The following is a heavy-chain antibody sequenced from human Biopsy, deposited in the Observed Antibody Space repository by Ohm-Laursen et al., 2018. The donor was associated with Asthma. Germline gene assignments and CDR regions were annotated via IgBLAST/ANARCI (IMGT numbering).Heavy chain of an antibody. CDR2: INSVFGTT. Sequence: SVKVSCKSLGGTFNTYVIGWVREAPGQGLEWLGGINSVFGTTTYPQKFQDRVTITADDSTSTVYMELSSLRSEDTAVYYCARKAGSCISRTCYSLDFWGQGTLVTVSS. CDR3: ARKAGSCISRTCYSLDF. D-gene: IGHD2-2*01. J-gene: IGHJ4*02. CDR1: GGTFNTYV. V-gene: IGHV1-69*13.